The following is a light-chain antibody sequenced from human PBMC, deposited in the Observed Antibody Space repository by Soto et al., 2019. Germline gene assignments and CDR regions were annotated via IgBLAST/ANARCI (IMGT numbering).Light chain of an antibody. J-gene: IGKJ5*01. Sequence: EIVLTQSPGTLSLSPGERATLSCRASQSVTSSYLAGYQQKPGQAPRLLIYGASSRATGIPDRFSGSGSGTDFTLTISRLEPEDFAVHYCQQYGALPLITFGQGTRLEIK. CDR1: QSVTSSY. V-gene: IGKV3-20*01. CDR2: GAS. CDR3: QQYGALPLIT.